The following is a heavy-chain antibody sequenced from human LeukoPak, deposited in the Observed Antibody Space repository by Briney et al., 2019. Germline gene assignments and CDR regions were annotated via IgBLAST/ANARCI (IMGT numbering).Heavy chain of an antibody. J-gene: IGHJ4*02. CDR1: GFTFDDYA. CDR3: AKVIGRYSSSWYPFDY. Sequence: GGSLRLSCAASGFTFDDYAMQWVRQAPGKGLEWVSGISWNSGSIGYADSVKGRFTISRDNAKNSLYLQMNSLRAEDTALYYCAKVIGRYSSSWYPFDYWGQGTLVTVSS. D-gene: IGHD6-13*01. CDR2: ISWNSGSI. V-gene: IGHV3-9*01.